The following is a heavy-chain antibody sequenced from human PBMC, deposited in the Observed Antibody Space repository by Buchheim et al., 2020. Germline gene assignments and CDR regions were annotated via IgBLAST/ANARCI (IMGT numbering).Heavy chain of an antibody. CDR1: GFTFSSYG. CDR2: IWYDGSNK. Sequence: QVQLVESGGGVVQPGRSLRLSCAASGFTFSSYGMHWDRQAPGKGLEWVAVIWYDGSNKYYADSVKGRFTISRDNSKNTLYLQMNSLRAEDTAVYYCARGIPDYGGNLYYYYMDVWGKGTT. J-gene: IGHJ6*03. V-gene: IGHV3-33*01. D-gene: IGHD4-23*01. CDR3: ARGIPDYGGNLYYYYMDV.